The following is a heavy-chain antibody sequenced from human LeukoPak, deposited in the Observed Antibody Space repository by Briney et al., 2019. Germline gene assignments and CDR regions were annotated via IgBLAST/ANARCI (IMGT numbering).Heavy chain of an antibody. CDR3: ARDSGTSGADDY. J-gene: IGHJ4*02. Sequence: GGSLRLSCAASGFTFSSYDMNWVRQAPGKGLEWVSSISSSSKYIYYADSVKGRFTISRDNAKNSLYLQMNSLRAEDTAVYYCARDSGTSGADDYWGQGTLVTVSS. CDR2: ISSSSKYI. CDR1: GFTFSSYD. V-gene: IGHV3-21*01. D-gene: IGHD6-25*01.